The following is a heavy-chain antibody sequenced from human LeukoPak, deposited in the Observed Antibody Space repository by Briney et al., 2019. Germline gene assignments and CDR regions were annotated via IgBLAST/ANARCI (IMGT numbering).Heavy chain of an antibody. Sequence: YPGGSLRLSCAASGFTFSSYAMIWVRQAPGNGLEWVSAISGSCGSTYYADSVKGRFTISRDNSKNTLYLQMNSLRAEDTAVYYCAKAGERITMVRGVIITEGYFDYWGQGTLVTVSS. CDR1: GFTFSSYA. CDR3: AKAGERITMVRGVIITEGYFDY. V-gene: IGHV3-23*01. D-gene: IGHD3-10*01. CDR2: ISGSCGST. J-gene: IGHJ4*02.